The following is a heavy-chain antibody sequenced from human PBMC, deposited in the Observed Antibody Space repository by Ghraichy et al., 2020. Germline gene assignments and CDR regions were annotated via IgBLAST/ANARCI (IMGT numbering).Heavy chain of an antibody. CDR3: ARDLSRYDFWSGYYRADYYYYGMDV. CDR1: GGSISSTSYY. V-gene: IGHV4-39*07. J-gene: IGHJ6*02. D-gene: IGHD3-3*01. Sequence: SETLSLTCTVSGGSISSTSYYWSWIRQPPGKGLEWIGSVYYTGSTHYNPSLKSRVTISADTSKKQFSLKLSSVTAADTAVYYCARDLSRYDFWSGYYRADYYYYGMDVWGHGTTVTGSS. CDR2: VYYTGST.